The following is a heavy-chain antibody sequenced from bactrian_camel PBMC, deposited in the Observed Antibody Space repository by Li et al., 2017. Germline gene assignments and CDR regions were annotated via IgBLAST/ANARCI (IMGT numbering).Heavy chain of an antibody. V-gene: IGHV3S6*01. J-gene: IGHJ4*01. CDR2: ITSLPSLFRAA. Sequence: VQLVESGGGSVQAGGSLRLSCVASGITFSRHDMSWVRQAPGKEVEWVAGITSLPSLFRAASYADSVKGRFTISRDNAKSTLYLQMNSLKPEDTAMYYCAADAYVRGRRALIQPEYNYWGQGTQVTVS. D-gene: IGHD6*01. CDR3: AADAYVRGRRALIQPEYNY. CDR1: GITFSRHD.